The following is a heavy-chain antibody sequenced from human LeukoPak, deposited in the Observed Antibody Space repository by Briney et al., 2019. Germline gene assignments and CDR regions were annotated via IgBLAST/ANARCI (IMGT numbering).Heavy chain of an antibody. Sequence: SDTLSLTCTVSGGSISSYYWSWIRQTPGRGLEWIGYIFYSGNTKYNPSLKSRVTMSVDTSKTRLSLNLSSVTAADTAVYYCGRGTPYYFDSSGYSAEYFHHWGQGTLVTVSS. V-gene: IGHV4-59*07. J-gene: IGHJ1*01. CDR1: GGSISSYY. CDR3: GRGTPYYFDSSGYSAEYFHH. CDR2: IFYSGNT. D-gene: IGHD3-22*01.